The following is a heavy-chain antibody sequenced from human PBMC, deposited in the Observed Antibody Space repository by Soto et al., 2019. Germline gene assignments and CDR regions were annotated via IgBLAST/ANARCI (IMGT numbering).Heavy chain of an antibody. Sequence: PGGSLRLSCAASGFPFSSYGMHWVRQAPGKGPDWVGVIWYDGSNKDYAESVKGRFTISRDNSKNMLYLQMNSLRVDDTAVYYCASSINWGQGTLVTVSS. CDR2: IWYDGSNK. V-gene: IGHV3-33*03. CDR3: ASSIN. CDR1: GFPFSSYG. J-gene: IGHJ4*02.